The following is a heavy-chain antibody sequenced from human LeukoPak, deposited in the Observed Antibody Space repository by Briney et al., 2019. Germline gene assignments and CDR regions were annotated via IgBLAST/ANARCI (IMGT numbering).Heavy chain of an antibody. J-gene: IGHJ4*02. D-gene: IGHD2-2*01. CDR2: ISGRGGTT. CDR3: AKDRGIVVVPTLFDY. Sequence: PGGSLRLPCAASGFPFSSYPMSWVRQAPGKGLEWVSGISGRGGTTRLEHSVQSRVTISRDNSKNTLYLQMNSLRAEDTAVYYCAKDRGIVVVPTLFDYWGQGTLVTVSS. CDR1: GFPFSSYP. V-gene: IGHV3-23*01.